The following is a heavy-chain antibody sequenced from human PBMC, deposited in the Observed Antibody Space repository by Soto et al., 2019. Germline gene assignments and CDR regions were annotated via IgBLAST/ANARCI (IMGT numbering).Heavy chain of an antibody. J-gene: IGHJ4*02. CDR3: ARESEDLTSNFDY. Sequence: PGGPLRLSCAAFGFTFTRYSMNWVRQAPGKGLEWVSSISSTTNYIYYGDSMKGRFTISRDNAKNSLYLEMNSLRAEDTAVYYCARESEDLTSNFDYWGQGTLVTVSS. CDR1: GFTFTRYS. V-gene: IGHV3-21*06. CDR2: ISSTTNYI.